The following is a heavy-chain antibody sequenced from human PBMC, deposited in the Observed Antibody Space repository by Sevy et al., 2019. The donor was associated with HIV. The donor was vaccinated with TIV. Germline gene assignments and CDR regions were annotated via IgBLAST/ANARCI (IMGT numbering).Heavy chain of an antibody. Sequence: GGSLRLSFAASGFTFSSYAMHWVRQAPGKGLEWVAVISYDGSNKYYADSVKGRFTISRDNSKNTLYLQMNSLRAEDTAVYYCAREPEQQDNYYGMDVWGQGTTVTVSS. V-gene: IGHV3-30*04. J-gene: IGHJ6*02. CDR3: AREPEQQDNYYGMDV. CDR2: ISYDGSNK. D-gene: IGHD1-1*01. CDR1: GFTFSSYA.